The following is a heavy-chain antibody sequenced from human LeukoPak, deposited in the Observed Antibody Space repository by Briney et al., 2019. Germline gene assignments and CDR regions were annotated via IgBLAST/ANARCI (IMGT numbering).Heavy chain of an antibody. J-gene: IGHJ4*02. CDR2: IYTSGST. CDR1: GGSISSYY. Sequence: PSETLSLTCTVSGGSISSYYWSWIRQPPGKGLKWIGYIYTSGSTNYNPSLKSRVTISVDTSKNQFSLKLSSVTAADTAVYYCARNSGYDGPGYFDYWGQGTLVTVSS. CDR3: ARNSGYDGPGYFDY. V-gene: IGHV4-4*09. D-gene: IGHD5-12*01.